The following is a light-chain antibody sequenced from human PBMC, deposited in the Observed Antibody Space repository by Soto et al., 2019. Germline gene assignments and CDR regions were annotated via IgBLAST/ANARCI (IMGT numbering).Light chain of an antibody. CDR1: QSVSSY. CDR3: QLRSNWPQWT. V-gene: IGKV3-11*01. Sequence: EIVLTQSPATLSLSPGERATLSCRASQSVSSYLAWYQQKPGQAPRPLIYDASNRATGIPARFSGSGSGTDFTLTISSLEPEDFAVYYCQLRSNWPQWTFGQGTKVEIK. CDR2: DAS. J-gene: IGKJ1*01.